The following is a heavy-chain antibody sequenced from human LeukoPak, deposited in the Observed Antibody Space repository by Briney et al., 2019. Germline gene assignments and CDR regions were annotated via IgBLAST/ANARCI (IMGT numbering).Heavy chain of an antibody. CDR3: ARGHLPHDSSGPLAY. Sequence: SGTLSLTCTVSGGSISSSSYYWGWIRQPPGKGLEWIGSIYYSGSTYYNPSLKSRVTISVDTSKNQFSLKLSSVTAADTAVYYCARGHLPHDSSGPLAYWGQGNLVTVSS. CDR2: IYYSGST. V-gene: IGHV4-39*07. J-gene: IGHJ4*02. D-gene: IGHD3-22*01. CDR1: GGSISSSSYY.